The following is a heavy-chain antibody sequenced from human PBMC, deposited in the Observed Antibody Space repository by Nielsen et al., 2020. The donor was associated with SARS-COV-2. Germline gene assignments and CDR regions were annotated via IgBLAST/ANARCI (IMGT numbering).Heavy chain of an antibody. CDR1: GGSISSGGYY. CDR3: ARLQFYSGDYYSLSFYYMDV. J-gene: IGHJ6*03. Sequence: SETLSLTCTVSGGSISSGGYYWSWIRQPPGKGLEWIGYIYHSGSVKYNPSLKSRVIMSIDTSKNRLSLKLTSVTAADTAVYFCARLQFYSGDYYSLSFYYMDVWGKGTTVIVSS. CDR2: IYHSGSV. D-gene: IGHD3-10*01. V-gene: IGHV4-61*03.